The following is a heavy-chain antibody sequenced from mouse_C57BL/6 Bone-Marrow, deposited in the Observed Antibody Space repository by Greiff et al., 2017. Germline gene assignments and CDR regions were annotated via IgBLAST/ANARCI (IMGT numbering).Heavy chain of an antibody. Sequence: EVQLQQSGPELVKPGASVKIPCKASGYTFTDYNMDWVKQSHGKSLEWIGDINPNNGGTIYNQKFKGKATLTVAKSSSTAYMELRSLTSEDTAVYYCAREVIYDGYYYFDYWGQGTTLTVSS. J-gene: IGHJ2*01. V-gene: IGHV1-18*01. CDR3: AREVIYDGYYYFDY. CDR1: GYTFTDYN. D-gene: IGHD2-3*01. CDR2: INPNNGGT.